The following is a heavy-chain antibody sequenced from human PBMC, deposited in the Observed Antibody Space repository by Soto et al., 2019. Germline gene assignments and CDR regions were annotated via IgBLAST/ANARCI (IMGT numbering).Heavy chain of an antibody. V-gene: IGHV3-21*01. J-gene: IGHJ4*02. D-gene: IGHD6-19*01. CDR2: ISGGGSYK. Sequence: EVQLVESGGGLVKPGGSLRLSCVASGFTFSAYGMNWVRQSPGKGLEWVSSISGGGSYKNYPDSAKGRFTISRDNAKKSLHLQLNSLRTEDTAVYYCARDSSRGNFDFWGQGTLVTVST. CDR3: ARDSSRGNFDF. CDR1: GFTFSAYG.